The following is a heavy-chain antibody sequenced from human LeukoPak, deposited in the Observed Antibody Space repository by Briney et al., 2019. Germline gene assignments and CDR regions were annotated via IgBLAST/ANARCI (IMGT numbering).Heavy chain of an antibody. V-gene: IGHV1-69*05. CDR2: IIPIFGTA. J-gene: IGHJ3*02. D-gene: IGHD2-2*01. Sequence: ASVKVSCKASGYTFTSYGISWVRQAPGQGLEWMGGIIPIFGTANYAQKFQGRVTITTDESTSTAYMELSSLRSEDTAVYYCARGLGYCSSTSCWRNAFDIWGQGTMVTVSS. CDR1: GYTFTSYG. CDR3: ARGLGYCSSTSCWRNAFDI.